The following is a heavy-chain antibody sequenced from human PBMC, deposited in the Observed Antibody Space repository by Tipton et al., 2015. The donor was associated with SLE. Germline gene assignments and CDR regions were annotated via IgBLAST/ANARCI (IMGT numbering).Heavy chain of an antibody. CDR3: ARGSAWRGVVSYYYYGMDV. CDR1: GGSFRSYV. D-gene: IGHD4-23*01. V-gene: IGHV1-69*01. J-gene: IGHJ6*02. Sequence: QLVQSGAEVKKPGASVKVSCKASGGSFRSYVINWVRQGPGQGLEWMGGHTPISATSVYAPNFQGRVTITTDESTSTAYMELSSLRSEDTAVYYCARGSAWRGVVSYYYYGMDVWGQGTTVTVSS. CDR2: HTPISATS.